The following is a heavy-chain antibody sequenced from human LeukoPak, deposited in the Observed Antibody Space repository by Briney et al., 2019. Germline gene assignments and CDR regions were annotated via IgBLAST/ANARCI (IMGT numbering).Heavy chain of an antibody. V-gene: IGHV1-69*04. J-gene: IGHJ6*04. CDR3: ARDYLVATRDYYYYCGMDV. Sequence: ASLKVSCKASGGTFSSYAISWVRQAPGQGLESMGRIIPILGIANYAQKFQGRVTITAEKSTSTAYMELSSLRSEDTAVYYCARDYLVATRDYYYYCGMDVWGEGTKVTVCS. D-gene: IGHD5-24*01. CDR2: IIPILGIA. CDR1: GGTFSSYA.